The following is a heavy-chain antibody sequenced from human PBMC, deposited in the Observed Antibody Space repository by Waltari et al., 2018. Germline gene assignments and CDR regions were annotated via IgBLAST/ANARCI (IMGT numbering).Heavy chain of an antibody. Sequence: QVQLQQWGAGLLKSSETLSLTCAVSGRSFSGDYGSWIRQPPGKELEWIGEIHPSGSTEYKSSLQSRVTIMLDTSKNQLSRKLTYVTAADTAVDYCARGLDNAKTGYWGQGTLVTVSS. V-gene: IGHV4-34*01. J-gene: IGHJ4*02. CDR3: ARGLDNAKTGY. CDR2: IHPSGST. D-gene: IGHD1-20*01. CDR1: GRSFSGDY.